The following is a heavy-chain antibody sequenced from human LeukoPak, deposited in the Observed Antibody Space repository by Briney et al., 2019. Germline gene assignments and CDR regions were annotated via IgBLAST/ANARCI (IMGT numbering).Heavy chain of an antibody. CDR1: GFIFSSYN. Sequence: GGSLRLSCAASGFIFSSYNMNWVRQAPGKGLEWVSSISSSSSRTYIYYADSVKGRFTISRDNAKNSLYLQMNSLRAEDTAVYYCARDLQASLDYWGQGILVTVSS. V-gene: IGHV3-21*01. D-gene: IGHD1-1*01. CDR2: ISSSSSRTYI. CDR3: ARDLQASLDY. J-gene: IGHJ4*02.